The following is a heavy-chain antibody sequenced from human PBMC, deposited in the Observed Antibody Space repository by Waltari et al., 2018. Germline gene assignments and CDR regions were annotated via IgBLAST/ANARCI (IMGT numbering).Heavy chain of an antibody. CDR1: GGSLSSYY. Sequence: QVQLHESGPGLVTPSETLSLTCPASGGSLSSYYWSWIRHPAGKGLEWIGRIHTSGSTNYNPSLKSRVTMSVDTSKNQFSLKLSSVTAADTAVYYCARGGSGLYYYYGMDVWGQGTTVTVSS. CDR2: IHTSGST. D-gene: IGHD2-15*01. V-gene: IGHV4-4*07. J-gene: IGHJ6*02. CDR3: ARGGSGLYYYYGMDV.